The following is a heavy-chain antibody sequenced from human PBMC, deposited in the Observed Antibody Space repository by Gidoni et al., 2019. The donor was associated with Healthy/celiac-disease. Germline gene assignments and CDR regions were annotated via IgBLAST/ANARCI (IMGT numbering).Heavy chain of an antibody. CDR1: GGSISSYY. CDR2: IYTSGST. D-gene: IGHD3-10*01. CDR3: ARDNSQWFGDNWGIYYGMDV. V-gene: IGHV4-4*07. Sequence: QVQLQESGPGLVKPSETLSLTCTVSGGSISSYYWSWIRQPAGQGLEWIGRIYTSGSTNYNPSLKSRVTMSVDTSKNQFSLKLSSVTAADTAVYYCARDNSQWFGDNWGIYYGMDVWGQGTTVTVSS. J-gene: IGHJ6*02.